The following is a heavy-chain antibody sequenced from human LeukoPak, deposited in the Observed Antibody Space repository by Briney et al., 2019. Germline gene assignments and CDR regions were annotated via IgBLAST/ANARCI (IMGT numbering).Heavy chain of an antibody. CDR3: ARHRYYYRSGSYYGAPYYMDV. D-gene: IGHD3-10*01. CDR1: EGSISSSSYY. V-gene: IGHV4-39*01. CDR2: IYYSGST. Sequence: SETLSLTCTVSEGSISSSSYYWGLIRQPPGKGLQWIGSIYYSGSTYYNPSLKSRVTISVDTSKNQFSLKLSSVTAADTAVYYCARHRYYYRSGSYYGAPYYMDVWGKGTTVTISS. J-gene: IGHJ6*03.